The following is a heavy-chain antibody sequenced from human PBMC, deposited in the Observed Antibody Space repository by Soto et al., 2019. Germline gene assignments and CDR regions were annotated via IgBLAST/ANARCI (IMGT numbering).Heavy chain of an antibody. CDR2: MFPWTSDT. D-gene: IGHD1-7*01. Sequence: GESLKISCQGSGYTFNSFWIGWVRQMPGEGLEWMGLMFPWTSDTRYSPSFQGHVSISIDRSTGTGYLQWNSLKASDTAMYYCVTTRDGTTFFPHWGQGTPVTVSS. CDR3: VTTRDGTTFFPH. V-gene: IGHV5-51*01. J-gene: IGHJ4*02. CDR1: GYTFNSFW.